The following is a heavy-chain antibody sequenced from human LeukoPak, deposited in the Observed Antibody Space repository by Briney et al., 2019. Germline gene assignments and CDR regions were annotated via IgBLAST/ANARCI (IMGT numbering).Heavy chain of an antibody. Sequence: GGSLRLSCAASGFTFSGSVMHWVRQASGKGLEWVGRIRSRANNYATAYVASVKGRFTISRDDSKNTAFLQMNSLKTEDTAVYYCTSNYCSGGSCYLYWGQGTLVTVSS. CDR1: GFTFSGSV. D-gene: IGHD2-15*01. V-gene: IGHV3-73*01. J-gene: IGHJ4*02. CDR3: TSNYCSGGSCYLY. CDR2: IRSRANNYAT.